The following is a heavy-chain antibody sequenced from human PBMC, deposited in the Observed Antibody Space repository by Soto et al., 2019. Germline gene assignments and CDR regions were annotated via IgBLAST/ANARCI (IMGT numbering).Heavy chain of an antibody. J-gene: IGHJ3*02. V-gene: IGHV4-59*01. D-gene: IGHD4-17*01. CDR1: GGSFITYY. CDR2: VSYSGTT. CDR3: ARDRGSLTTGDGTFDI. Sequence: SETLSLTCTVSGGSFITYYWSWIRQPPGKGLEWIGYVSYSGTTNYSPSLKSRVTISLDTSKNEFSLKLRSATAADTAVYYCARDRGSLTTGDGTFDIWGPGTMVTVSS.